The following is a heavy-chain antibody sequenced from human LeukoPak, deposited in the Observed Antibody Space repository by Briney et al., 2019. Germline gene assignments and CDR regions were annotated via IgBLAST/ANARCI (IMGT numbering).Heavy chain of an antibody. J-gene: IGHJ4*02. CDR3: ARDADYYDSSGYSGYFDY. CDR2: ISYDGSNK. D-gene: IGHD3-22*01. V-gene: IGHV3-30-3*01. CDR1: GFTFSSYA. Sequence: GRSLRLSCAASGFTFSSYAMHWVRQAPGKGLEWVAVISYDGSNKYYADSVKGRCTISRDNSKNTLYLQMNSLRAEDTAVYYCARDADYYDSSGYSGYFDYWGQGTLVTVSS.